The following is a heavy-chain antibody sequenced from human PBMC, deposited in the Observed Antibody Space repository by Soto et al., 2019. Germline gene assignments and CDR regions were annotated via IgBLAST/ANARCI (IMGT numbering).Heavy chain of an antibody. Sequence: GSVKVCFKASGYAFTSYGISWVRQAPGQGLEWIGWISAYNGNTNYAQKLQGRVTMTTDTSTSTAYMDLRSLRSDDTALYYCARDVRPANGPNSFDYWGQGTPVTVSS. J-gene: IGHJ4*03. CDR2: ISAYNGNT. V-gene: IGHV1-18*01. D-gene: IGHD2-8*01. CDR3: ARDVRPANGPNSFDY. CDR1: GYAFTSYG.